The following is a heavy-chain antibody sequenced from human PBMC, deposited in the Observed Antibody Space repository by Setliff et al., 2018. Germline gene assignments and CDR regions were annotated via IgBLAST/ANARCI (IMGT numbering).Heavy chain of an antibody. V-gene: IGHV5-51*01. CDR2: IYPGNADT. J-gene: IGHJ5*02. Sequence: GESLKISCKGSGYSFTDYWIAWVRQTPGKGLEWMGTIYPGNADTRYSPSFQGQVTISTDTSINTAFLQWNNLKASDTAAYYCARRGERFFNWFDPWGQGTLVTV. CDR3: ARRGERFFNWFDP. D-gene: IGHD2-21*01. CDR1: GYSFTDYW.